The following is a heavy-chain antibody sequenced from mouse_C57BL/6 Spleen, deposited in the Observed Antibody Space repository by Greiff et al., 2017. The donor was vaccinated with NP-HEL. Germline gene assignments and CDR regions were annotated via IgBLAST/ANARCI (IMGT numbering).Heavy chain of an antibody. D-gene: IGHD1-1*01. CDR1: GYTFTSYW. J-gene: IGHJ1*03. CDR3: ARGFGISYWYFDV. CDR2: IHPNSGNT. V-gene: IGHV1-64*01. Sequence: QVQLQQSGAELVKPGASVKLSCKASGYTFTSYWMHWVKQRPGQGLEWIGMIHPNSGNTNYNEKFKSKATLTVDKSSSTAYMQLSSLTSEDSAVYYCARGFGISYWYFDVWGTGTTVTVSS.